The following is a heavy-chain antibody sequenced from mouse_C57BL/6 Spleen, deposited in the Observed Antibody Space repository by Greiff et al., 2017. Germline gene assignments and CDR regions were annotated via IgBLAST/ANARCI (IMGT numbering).Heavy chain of an antibody. J-gene: IGHJ2*01. CDR1: GYTFTSYG. CDR3: ARGGDWFFDY. Sequence: VQLQESGAELARPGASVKLSCKASGYTFTSYGISWVKQRPGQGLEWIGEIYPRSGNTYYNEKFKGKATLTADKSSSTAYMELRSLTSEDSAVYFCARGGDWFFDYWGQGTTLTVSS. V-gene: IGHV1-81*01. D-gene: IGHD2-2*01. CDR2: IYPRSGNT.